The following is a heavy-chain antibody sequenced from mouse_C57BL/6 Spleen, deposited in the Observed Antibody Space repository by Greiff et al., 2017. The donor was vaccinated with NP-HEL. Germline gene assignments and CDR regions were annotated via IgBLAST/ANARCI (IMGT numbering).Heavy chain of an antibody. D-gene: IGHD1-1*01. CDR1: GYTFTSYW. CDR3: ARNLGYYGSSYWYFDV. J-gene: IGHJ1*03. Sequence: VQLQQPGAELVKPGASVKMSCKASGYTFTSYWLTWVKQRPGQGLEWIGDIYPGSGSTNYNEKFKSKATLTVDTSSSTAYMQLSSLTSEDSAVYYWARNLGYYGSSYWYFDVWGTGTTVTVSS. V-gene: IGHV1-55*01. CDR2: IYPGSGST.